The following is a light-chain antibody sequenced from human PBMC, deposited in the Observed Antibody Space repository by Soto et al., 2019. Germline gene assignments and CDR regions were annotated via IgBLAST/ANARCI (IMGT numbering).Light chain of an antibody. CDR1: QSVGSY. CDR3: QQRRKWLT. V-gene: IGKV3-11*01. J-gene: IGKJ4*01. Sequence: EIVLTQSPATLSLSPGERATLSCRASQSVGSYLAWYQQKPGQAPRLLIYDASNRATGIPARFSGSGSGTDFTLTISSLEPEDFAVYFCQQRRKWLTFGGGTKVEIK. CDR2: DAS.